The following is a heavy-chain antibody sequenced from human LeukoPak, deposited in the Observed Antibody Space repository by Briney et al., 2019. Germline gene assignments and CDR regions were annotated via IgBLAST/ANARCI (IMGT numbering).Heavy chain of an antibody. CDR3: ARTVAEWFDP. J-gene: IGHJ5*02. CDR2: IYYSGST. CDR1: GGSISSYF. V-gene: IGHV4-59*01. Sequence: PSETLSLTCTVSGGSISSYFWSWIRQPPGKGLEWIGYIYYSGSTNYNPSLKSRVTISVDTSKNQFSLKLSSVTAADTAVYYCARTVAEWFDPWGQGTLVTVSS. D-gene: IGHD6-19*01.